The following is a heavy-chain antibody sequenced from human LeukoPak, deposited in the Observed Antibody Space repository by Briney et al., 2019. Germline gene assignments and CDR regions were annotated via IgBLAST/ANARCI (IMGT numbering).Heavy chain of an antibody. V-gene: IGHV3-30*04. D-gene: IGHD3-10*01. CDR2: ISYDGSYK. Sequence: GRSLRLSCAASGFTFSSYAMHWVRQAPGKGLEWVAVISYDGSYKYYADSVKGRFTISGDNSQNTVYLQMNSLRAEDTAVYYCARDAGYYVSGSSLDYWGQGTLVTVSS. CDR1: GFTFSSYA. J-gene: IGHJ4*02. CDR3: ARDAGYYVSGSSLDY.